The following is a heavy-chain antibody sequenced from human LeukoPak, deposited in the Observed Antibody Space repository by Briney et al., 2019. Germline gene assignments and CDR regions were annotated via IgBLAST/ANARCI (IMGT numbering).Heavy chain of an antibody. D-gene: IGHD6-13*01. CDR2: IRSKANSYAT. CDR1: GFTFSGSA. V-gene: IGHV3-73*01. CDR3: TRGAAAGYYYMDV. J-gene: IGHJ6*03. Sequence: PGGSLRLSCAASGFTFSGSAMHWVRQASGKWLEWVGRIRSKANSYATAYAASVKGRFTISRDDSKNTAYLQMNSLKTEDTAVYYCTRGAAAGYYYMDVWGKGTTVTVSS.